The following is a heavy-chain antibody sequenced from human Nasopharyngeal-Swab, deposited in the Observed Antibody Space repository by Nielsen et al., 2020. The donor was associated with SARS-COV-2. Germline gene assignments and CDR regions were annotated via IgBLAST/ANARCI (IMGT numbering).Heavy chain of an antibody. CDR2: ISSSSSYI. CDR3: ARVSGTQSIYYYYGMDV. D-gene: IGHD1-1*01. J-gene: IGHJ6*02. CDR1: GFTFSSYS. V-gene: IGHV3-21*01. Sequence: GASLQISCAASGFTFSSYSMNWVRQAPGKGLEWVSSISSSSSYIYYADSVKGRFTISRDNAKNSLYLQMNSLRAEDTAVYYCARVSGTQSIYYYYGMDVWGQGTTVTVSS.